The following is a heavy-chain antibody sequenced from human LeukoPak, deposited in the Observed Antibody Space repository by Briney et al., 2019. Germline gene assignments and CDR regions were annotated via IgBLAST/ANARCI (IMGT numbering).Heavy chain of an antibody. V-gene: IGHV4-61*02. CDR1: GGSISSGSYY. Sequence: SETLSLTCTVSGGSISSGSYYWSWIRQPAGKGLEWIGRIYTSGSTNYNPSLKSRVTISVDTSKNQFSLKLSSVTAADTAVYYCARGGRVDTPQIAAAGVYYYYYMDVWGKGTTVTVSS. CDR3: ARGGRVDTPQIAAAGVYYYYYMDV. D-gene: IGHD6-13*01. J-gene: IGHJ6*03. CDR2: IYTSGST.